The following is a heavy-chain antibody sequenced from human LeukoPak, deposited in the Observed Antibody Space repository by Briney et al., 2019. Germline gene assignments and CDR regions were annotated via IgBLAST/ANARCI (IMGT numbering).Heavy chain of an antibody. Sequence: GGSLRLSCVVSGFNFENYGMSWVRQAPGQGLEWLTGINLNVESTGYADSVKGRFTISRDNAKNSMYLQMSSLRAEDTALYYCARDHYSDNWGQGTLVTVSS. CDR2: INLNVEST. CDR3: ARDHYSDN. V-gene: IGHV3-20*04. J-gene: IGHJ4*02. CDR1: GFNFENYG.